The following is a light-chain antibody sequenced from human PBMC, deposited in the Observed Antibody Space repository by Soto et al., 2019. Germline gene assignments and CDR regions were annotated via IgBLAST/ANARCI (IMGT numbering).Light chain of an antibody. CDR1: QSISSW. CDR2: DAS. V-gene: IGKV1-5*01. Sequence: DIQMTQSPCTLSASVGDRLTITCRASQSISSWVAWYQQKPGKPPKLLIYDASSLESGVPSRFSGSGSGTDFTLTISSLQPEDVATYYCQKYNSAPAFGPGTKVDIK. J-gene: IGKJ3*01. CDR3: QKYNSAPA.